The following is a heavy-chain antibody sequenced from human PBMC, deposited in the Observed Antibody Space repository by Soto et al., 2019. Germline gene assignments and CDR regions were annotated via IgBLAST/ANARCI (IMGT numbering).Heavy chain of an antibody. CDR2: ISAYNGNT. J-gene: IGHJ5*02. D-gene: IGHD3-10*01. V-gene: IGHV1-18*01. CDR3: ARDLWFGERNWFDP. CDR1: GYTFTSYG. Sequence: ASVKVSCKASGYTFTSYGISWERQAPGQGLEWMGWISAYNGNTNYAQKLQGRVTMTTDTSTSTAYMELRSLRSDDTAVYYCARDLWFGERNWFDPWGQGTLVTVSS.